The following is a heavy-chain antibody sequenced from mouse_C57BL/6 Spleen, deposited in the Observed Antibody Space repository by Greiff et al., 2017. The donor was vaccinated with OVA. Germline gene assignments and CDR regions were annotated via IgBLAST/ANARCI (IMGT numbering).Heavy chain of an antibody. CDR2: ISTYYGDA. CDR1: GYTFTDYA. J-gene: IGHJ4*01. CDR3: ARGDYYGSSWVYAMDY. Sequence: QVHVKQSGPELVRPGVSVKISCKGSGYTFTDYAMHWVKQSHAKSLEWIGVISTYYGDASYNQKFKDKATMTVDKSSSTAYMELARLTSEDSAVYYCARGDYYGSSWVYAMDYWGQGTSVTVSS. D-gene: IGHD1-1*01. V-gene: IGHV1-67*01.